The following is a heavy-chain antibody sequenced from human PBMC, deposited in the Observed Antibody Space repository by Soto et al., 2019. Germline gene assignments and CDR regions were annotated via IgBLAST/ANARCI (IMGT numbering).Heavy chain of an antibody. CDR2: INPSGGST. Sequence: GASVKVSCKASGYTFTSYYMHWVRQAPGQELEWMGIINPSGGSTSYAQQFQGRVTITRDTSASTAYMELSSLRSEDTAVYYCARSSGYYYLEYWGQGTLVTVSS. CDR1: GYTFTSYY. CDR3: ARSSGYYYLEY. V-gene: IGHV1-46*01. J-gene: IGHJ4*02. D-gene: IGHD3-22*01.